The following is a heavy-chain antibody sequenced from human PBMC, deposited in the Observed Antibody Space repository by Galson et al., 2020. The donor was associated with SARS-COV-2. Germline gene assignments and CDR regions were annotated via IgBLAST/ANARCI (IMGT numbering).Heavy chain of an antibody. Sequence: KMSGPTLVKPTQTLTLTCTFSGFSLSTSGVGVGWIRQPPGKALEWLALIYWDDDKRYSPSLKSRLTITKDTSKNQVVLTMTNMDPVDTATYYCAHRPPTPYYDILTGYSSRNWVDPWGQGTLVTVSS. CDR2: IYWDDDK. CDR3: AHRPPTPYYDILTGYSSRNWVDP. D-gene: IGHD3-9*01. CDR1: GFSLSTSGVG. J-gene: IGHJ5*02. V-gene: IGHV2-5*02.